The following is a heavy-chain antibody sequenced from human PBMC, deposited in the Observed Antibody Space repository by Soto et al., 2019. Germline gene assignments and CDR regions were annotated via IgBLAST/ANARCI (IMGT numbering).Heavy chain of an antibody. CDR1: GFTFSNAW. J-gene: IGHJ4*02. CDR3: TTVEPSDRDYNYGDPVDDYFDY. V-gene: IGHV3-15*01. Sequence: GGSLRLSCAASGFTFSNAWMSWVRQAPGKGLEWVGRIKSKTDGGTTDYAAPVKGRFTISRDDSKNTLYLQMNSLKTEDTAVYYCTTVEPSDRDYNYGDPVDDYFDYWGQGTLVTVSS. CDR2: IKSKTDGGTT. D-gene: IGHD4-17*01.